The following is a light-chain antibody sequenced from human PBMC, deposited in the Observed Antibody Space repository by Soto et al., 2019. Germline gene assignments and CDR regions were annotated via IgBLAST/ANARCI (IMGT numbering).Light chain of an antibody. J-gene: IGKJ5*01. V-gene: IGKV3-11*01. CDR2: DAS. CDR3: QRGSNWAIT. CDR1: QSVSSY. Sequence: EIVLTQSPATLSLSPGERATLSCRASQSVSSYLAWYQQKPGQAPRLLIYDASNRATGIPARFSGSGSGTGFSLTISSLVPEDFAVYYCQRGSNWAITFGQGTRLEIK.